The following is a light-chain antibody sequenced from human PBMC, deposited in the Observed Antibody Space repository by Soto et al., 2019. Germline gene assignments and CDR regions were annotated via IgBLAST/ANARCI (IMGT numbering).Light chain of an antibody. CDR3: QQRTDRPPWT. Sequence: IGLTQSLATLSLSPGERATLSCRASQSISLAIAWYQHKPGQAPRLLIFDASQRATGIPARFRGSGSGTDFTLSISSLEPEDFAVYYCQQRTDRPPWTFGQGTKV. CDR1: QSISLA. V-gene: IGKV3-11*01. CDR2: DAS. J-gene: IGKJ1*01.